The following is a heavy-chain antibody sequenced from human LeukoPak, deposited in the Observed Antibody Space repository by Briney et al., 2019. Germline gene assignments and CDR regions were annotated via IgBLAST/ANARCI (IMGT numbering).Heavy chain of an antibody. J-gene: IGHJ4*02. CDR3: ARSLGAIYSSWSPFDY. V-gene: IGHV4-59*01. CDR2: IYYSGST. Sequence: SETLSLTCTVSGGSISSYYWSWIRQPPGKGLEWIGYIYYSGSTNYNPSLKSRVTISVDTSKNQFSLKLSSLTAADTAVYYCARSLGAIYSSWSPFDYWGQGTLVTVSS. D-gene: IGHD6-13*01. CDR1: GGSISSYY.